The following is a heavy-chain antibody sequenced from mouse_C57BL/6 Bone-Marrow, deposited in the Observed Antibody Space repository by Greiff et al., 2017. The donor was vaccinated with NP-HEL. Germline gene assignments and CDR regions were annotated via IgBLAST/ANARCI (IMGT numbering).Heavy chain of an antibody. D-gene: IGHD1-1*01. CDR2: IYPGGGYT. CDR3: ARGYYGSSVYFDV. J-gene: IGHJ1*03. CDR1: GYTFTNYW. V-gene: IGHV1-63*01. Sequence: VQLQQSGAELVRPGTSVKMSCKASGYTFTNYWIGWAKQRPGHGLEWIGDIYPGGGYTNYNEKFKGKATLTADKSSSTAYMQFSRLTSEDSAIYYCARGYYGSSVYFDVWGTGTTVTVSS.